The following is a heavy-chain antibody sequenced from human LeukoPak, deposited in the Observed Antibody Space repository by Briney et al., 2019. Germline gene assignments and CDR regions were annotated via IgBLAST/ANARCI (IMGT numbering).Heavy chain of an antibody. J-gene: IGHJ4*02. CDR3: ATRKLGNDY. Sequence: PSETLSLTCTVSGYSISSGYLWGWIRQPPGKGLEWIGSIDGSGSSYYNPSLKSRVTISVDTSRNQFSLKMTSVTAADTAVYYCATRKLGNDYWGQGTLVTVSS. D-gene: IGHD7-27*01. V-gene: IGHV4-38-2*02. CDR1: GYSISSGYL. CDR2: IDGSGSS.